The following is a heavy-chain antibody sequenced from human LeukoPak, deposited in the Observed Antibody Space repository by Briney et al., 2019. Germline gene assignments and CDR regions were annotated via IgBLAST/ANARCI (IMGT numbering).Heavy chain of an antibody. J-gene: IGHJ4*02. CDR2: ISGSGGST. V-gene: IGHV3-23*01. CDR1: GFTFSSYA. D-gene: IGHD1-26*01. Sequence: GGSLRLSCAASGFTFSSYAMSWVRQAPGKGLEWVSAISGSGGSTYYADSVKGRFTISRDNAKNSLYLHMNNLRAEDMAVYYCARHGGVGYRRPFDYWGQGTLVTVSS. CDR3: ARHGGVGYRRPFDY.